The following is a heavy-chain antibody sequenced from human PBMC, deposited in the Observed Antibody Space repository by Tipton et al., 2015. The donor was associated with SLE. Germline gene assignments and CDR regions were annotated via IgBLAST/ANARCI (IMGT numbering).Heavy chain of an antibody. CDR3: ARDPRSTTNYFDY. CDR1: GFTFSDYY. Sequence: SLRLSCAASGFTFSDYYMSWIRQAPGKGLEWVSYISSSGSTIYYADSVKGRFTISRDNSKNTLYLQMNSLRAEDTAVYYCARDPRSTTNYFDYWGQGTLVTVSS. D-gene: IGHD1-14*01. J-gene: IGHJ4*02. CDR2: ISSSGSTI. V-gene: IGHV3-11*04.